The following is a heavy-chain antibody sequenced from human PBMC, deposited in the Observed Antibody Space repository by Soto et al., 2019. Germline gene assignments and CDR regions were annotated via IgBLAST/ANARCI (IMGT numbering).Heavy chain of an antibody. CDR3: ATAVVAETPDYGMDV. CDR1: GGTFSRYT. D-gene: IGHD2-15*01. Sequence: SCKASGGTFSRYTISWVRQAPGQGLEWMGGIIPIFGGASYAQRFQDRVTITADESTRTAYMELSSLRSEDTAVYYCATAVVAETPDYGMDVWGQGTTVTVSS. J-gene: IGHJ6*02. V-gene: IGHV1-69*01. CDR2: IIPIFGGA.